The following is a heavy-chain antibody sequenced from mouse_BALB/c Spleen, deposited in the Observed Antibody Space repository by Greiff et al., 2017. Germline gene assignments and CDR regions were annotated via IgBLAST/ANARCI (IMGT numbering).Heavy chain of an antibody. V-gene: IGHV1-69*02. J-gene: IGHJ4*01. Sequence: VQLQQPGAELVRPGASVKLSCKASGYTFTSYWINWVKQRPGQGLEWIGNIYPSDSYTNYNQKFKDKATLTVDKSSSTAYMQLSSPTSEDSAVYYCTFMDYWGQGTSVTVSS. CDR3: TFMDY. CDR2: IYPSDSYT. CDR1: GYTFTSYW.